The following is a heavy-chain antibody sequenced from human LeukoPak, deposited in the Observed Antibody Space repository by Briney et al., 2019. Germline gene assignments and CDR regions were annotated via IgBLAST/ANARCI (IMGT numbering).Heavy chain of an antibody. CDR3: AKYIVVVVAATPASDYYYGMDV. J-gene: IGHJ6*02. Sequence: ASVKVSCKASRYTFTSYGISWVRQAPGQGLEWMGWISAYNGNTNYAQKLQGRVTMTTDTSTSTAYMELRSLRSDDTAVYYCAKYIVVVVAATPASDYYYGMDVWGQGTTVTVSS. V-gene: IGHV1-18*01. CDR2: ISAYNGNT. D-gene: IGHD2-15*01. CDR1: RYTFTSYG.